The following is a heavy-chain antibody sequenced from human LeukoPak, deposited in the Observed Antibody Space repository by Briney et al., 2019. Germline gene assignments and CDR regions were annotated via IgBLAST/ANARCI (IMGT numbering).Heavy chain of an antibody. V-gene: IGHV4-59*01. CDR2: IYYSGST. D-gene: IGHD5-18*01. J-gene: IGHJ4*02. Sequence: SETLSLTCTVSGGSISSYYRSWIRQPPGKGLEWIGYIYYSGSTNYNPSLKSRVTISVDTSKNQFSLKLSSVTAADTAVYYCARYRGYSYGYVDYWGQGTLVTVSS. CDR3: ARYRGYSYGYVDY. CDR1: GGSISSYY.